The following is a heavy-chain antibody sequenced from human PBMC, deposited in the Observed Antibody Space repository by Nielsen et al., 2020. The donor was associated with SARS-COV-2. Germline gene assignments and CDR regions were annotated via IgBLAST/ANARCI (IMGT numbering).Heavy chain of an antibody. V-gene: IGHV3-30*18. CDR1: GFTFSNAW. D-gene: IGHD1-26*01. J-gene: IGHJ6*02. Sequence: GESLKISCAASGFTFSNAWMSWVRQAPGKGLEWVAVISYDGSNKYYADSVKGRFTISRDNSKNTLYLQMNSLRAEDTAVYYCAKDEGATYYYYYGMDVWGQGTTVTVSS. CDR2: ISYDGSNK. CDR3: AKDEGATYYYYYGMDV.